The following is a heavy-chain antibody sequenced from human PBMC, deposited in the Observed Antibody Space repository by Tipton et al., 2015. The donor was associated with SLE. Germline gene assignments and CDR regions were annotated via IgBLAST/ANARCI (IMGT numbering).Heavy chain of an antibody. J-gene: IGHJ6*03. Sequence: TLSLTCTVSTDSISRSGFYWACIRQPPGKGLDWIGSIFHRGTSYYNPSLKSRVTMSVDTSKNQFSLRLTSVTAADTAVYYCGRHSGTYRDDYYYMDVWGKGTTVTVSS. D-gene: IGHD1-26*01. CDR1: TDSISRSGFY. V-gene: IGHV4-39*01. CDR2: IFHRGTS. CDR3: GRHSGTYRDDYYYMDV.